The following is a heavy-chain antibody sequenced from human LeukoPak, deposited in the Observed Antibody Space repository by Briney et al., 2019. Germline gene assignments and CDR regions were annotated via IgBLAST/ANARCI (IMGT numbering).Heavy chain of an antibody. Sequence: GGSLRLSCAASGFSFSSYTMSWVRQAPGKGLEWVSTISGSGGSTSYAGPVKGRFTISRDNSKNTLFLQMNSLRAEDTAVYYCANPGTAVVTGSAFDYWGQGTLVTVSS. D-gene: IGHD4-23*01. CDR2: ISGSGGST. CDR3: ANPGTAVVTGSAFDY. CDR1: GFSFSSYT. V-gene: IGHV3-23*01. J-gene: IGHJ4*02.